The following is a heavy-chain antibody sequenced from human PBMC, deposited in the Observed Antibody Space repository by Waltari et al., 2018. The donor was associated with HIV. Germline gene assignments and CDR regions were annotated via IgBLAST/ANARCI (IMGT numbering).Heavy chain of an antibody. CDR3: ATDFSGMVRAYSYYSLDV. CDR2: FDPEDDET. CDR1: GYTLTALS. Sequence: QVQLVQSGAEVKKPGASVKVSCKVSGYTLTALSMPWVRQAPGKGLEWMGNFDPEDDETIYAHKFQGRITMTEDTSSDTAYMELSSLTSGDTAVYYCATDFSGMVRAYSYYSLDVWGQGTTVTVSS. J-gene: IGHJ6*02. D-gene: IGHD3-10*01. V-gene: IGHV1-24*01.